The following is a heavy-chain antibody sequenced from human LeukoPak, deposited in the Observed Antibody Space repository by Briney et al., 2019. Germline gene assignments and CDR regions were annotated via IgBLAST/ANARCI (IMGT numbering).Heavy chain of an antibody. V-gene: IGHV3-23*01. Sequence: PGGSLRLSCAASGFTFSSYAMSWVRQAPGKGLEWVSAISGSGDSTYYADSVKGRFTISRDNSKNTLYLQMNSLRAEDTAVYYCAKEGHCSGGSCYVRHVDYWGQGTLVTVSS. J-gene: IGHJ4*02. D-gene: IGHD2-15*01. CDR1: GFTFSSYA. CDR3: AKEGHCSGGSCYVRHVDY. CDR2: ISGSGDST.